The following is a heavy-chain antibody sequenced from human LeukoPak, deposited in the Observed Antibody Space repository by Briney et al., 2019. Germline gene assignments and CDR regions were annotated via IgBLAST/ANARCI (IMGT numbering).Heavy chain of an antibody. V-gene: IGHV3-53*01. CDR2: IYSGGST. CDR3: ARDGSTVEYFQH. J-gene: IGHJ1*01. CDR1: GFTVSSNY. D-gene: IGHD4-4*01. Sequence: GGSLRLSCAASGFTVSSNYMSWVRQAPGKGLEWVSVIYSGGSTFYADSVKGRFTLSRDNSRNTLYLQMSSLRAEDTAVYYCARDGSTVEYFQHWGQGTLVTVSS.